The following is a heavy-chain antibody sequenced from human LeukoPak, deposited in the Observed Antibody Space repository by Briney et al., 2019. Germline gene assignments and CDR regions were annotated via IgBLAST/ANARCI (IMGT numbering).Heavy chain of an antibody. J-gene: IGHJ4*02. Sequence: PSETLSLTCAVYGGSFSGYYWSWIRQPPGKGLEWIGEINHSGSTNYNPSLKCRVTISVDTSKNQFSLKLSSVTAADTAVYYCARGGESSTSCYWYWGQGTLVTVSS. CDR3: ARGGESSTSCYWY. V-gene: IGHV4-34*01. CDR2: INHSGST. CDR1: GGSFSGYY. D-gene: IGHD2-2*01.